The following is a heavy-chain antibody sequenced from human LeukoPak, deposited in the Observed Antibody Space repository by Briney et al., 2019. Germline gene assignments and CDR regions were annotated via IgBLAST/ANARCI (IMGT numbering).Heavy chain of an antibody. CDR2: VSYSGST. CDR1: GGSISSSSYY. CDR3: ARRRGGEDYFDS. V-gene: IGHV4-39*01. Sequence: SETLSLTCTVSGGSISSSSYYWDWIPQPPGKGLEWIGSVSYSGSTYYNPSLKSRVSISVDTSKNQFSLNLSSVTAADTAVYSCARRRGGEDYFDSWGQGTLVTVSS. J-gene: IGHJ4*02. D-gene: IGHD2-21*01.